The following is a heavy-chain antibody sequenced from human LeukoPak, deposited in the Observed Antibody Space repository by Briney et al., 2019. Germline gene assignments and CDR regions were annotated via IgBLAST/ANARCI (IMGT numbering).Heavy chain of an antibody. CDR3: ANDVDTAMPRDY. D-gene: IGHD5-18*01. Sequence: GSLRLSCAASGFTFDDYAMHWVRQAPGKGLEWVSLISGDGGSTYYADPVKGRFTISRDNSKNSLYLQMNSLRTEDTALYYCANDVDTAMPRDYWGQGTLVTVSS. V-gene: IGHV3-43*02. CDR1: GFTFDDYA. J-gene: IGHJ4*02. CDR2: ISGDGGST.